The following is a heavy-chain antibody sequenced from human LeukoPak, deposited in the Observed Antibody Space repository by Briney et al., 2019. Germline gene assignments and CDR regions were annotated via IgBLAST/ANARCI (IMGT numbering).Heavy chain of an antibody. V-gene: IGHV1-69*13. J-gene: IGHJ4*02. CDR1: GGTFSSYA. D-gene: IGHD3-22*01. Sequence: SVKVSSKASGGTFSSYAISWVRQAPGQGLEWMGGIIPIFGTANYAQKFQGRVTITADESTSTAYMELSSLRSEDTAVYYCASGYYDSSGYYCLDYWGQGTLVTVSS. CDR2: IIPIFGTA. CDR3: ASGYYDSSGYYCLDY.